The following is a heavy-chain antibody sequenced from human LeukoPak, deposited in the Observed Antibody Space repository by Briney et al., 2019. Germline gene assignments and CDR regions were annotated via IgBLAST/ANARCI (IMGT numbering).Heavy chain of an antibody. CDR3: ARESGNSGSYYFDY. D-gene: IGHD1-26*01. CDR1: RFIFSISS. V-gene: IGHV3-21*01. CDR2: ITGSSTYI. Sequence: GGSLRLSCAASRFIFSISSMNWVRQAPGRGLEWVASITGSSTYIYYADSVKGRFTISRDNAKDSLYLQMNSLKAEDTAVYYCARESGNSGSYYFDYWGQGTLVTVSS. J-gene: IGHJ4*02.